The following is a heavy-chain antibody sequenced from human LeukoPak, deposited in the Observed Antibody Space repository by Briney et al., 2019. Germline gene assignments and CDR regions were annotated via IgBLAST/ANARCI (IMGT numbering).Heavy chain of an antibody. CDR3: ARLMSCSGGSCYSWTYYYYYMDV. Sequence: GGSLRRSCAASRFTFSSYSMNWVRQAPGKGLEWVSYISSSSSTMYYADSVKGRFTISRDNAKNSLYLQMNSLRAEDTAVYYCARLMSCSGGSCYSWTYYYYYMDVWGKGTTVTVSS. D-gene: IGHD2-15*01. J-gene: IGHJ6*03. CDR2: ISSSSSTM. CDR1: RFTFSSYS. V-gene: IGHV3-48*01.